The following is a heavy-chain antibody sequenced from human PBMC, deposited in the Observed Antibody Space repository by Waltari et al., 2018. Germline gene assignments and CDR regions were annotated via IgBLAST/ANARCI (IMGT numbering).Heavy chain of an antibody. Sequence: QVQLQESGPGLVKPSETLSLTCAVSGYSISSGYYWGWIRQPPGKGLEWIGSIYHSGSTYYNPSLKSRVTISVDTSKNQFSLKLSSVTAADTAVYYCARQTVTGFVDYWGQGTLVTVSS. J-gene: IGHJ4*02. CDR3: ARQTVTGFVDY. V-gene: IGHV4-38-2*01. CDR1: GYSISSGYY. D-gene: IGHD4-17*01. CDR2: IYHSGST.